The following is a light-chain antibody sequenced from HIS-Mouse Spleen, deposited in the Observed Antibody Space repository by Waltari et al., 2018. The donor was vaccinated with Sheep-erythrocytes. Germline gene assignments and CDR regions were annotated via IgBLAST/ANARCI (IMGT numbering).Light chain of an antibody. CDR3: QAWDSSSWV. V-gene: IGLV3-1*01. Sequence: SYELTQPPSVSVSPGQTASITCSGDKWGDKYACWYQQKPGQSPVLVIYQDSKRPSGIPERFSGSNSGNTATLTISGPQAMDEADYYCQAWDSSSWVFGGGTKLTVL. CDR1: KWGDKY. J-gene: IGLJ3*02. CDR2: QDS.